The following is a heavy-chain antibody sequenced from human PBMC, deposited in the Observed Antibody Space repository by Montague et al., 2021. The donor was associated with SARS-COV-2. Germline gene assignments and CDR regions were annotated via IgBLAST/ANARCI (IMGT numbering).Heavy chain of an antibody. CDR3: ARGRRTVVVAGACPAGRAFDI. Sequence: SETLSLTCAISGGSFSNYYWSWIRQPPVKGLEWIGEVNQSGTTIYNPSVKSGVTISEDTSKNQFYLRLNSVTAADTAVYYCARGRRTVVVAGACPAGRAFDIWGQGTMVTVSS. CDR1: GGSFSNYY. CDR2: VNQSGTT. V-gene: IGHV4-34*01. D-gene: IGHD2-15*01. J-gene: IGHJ3*02.